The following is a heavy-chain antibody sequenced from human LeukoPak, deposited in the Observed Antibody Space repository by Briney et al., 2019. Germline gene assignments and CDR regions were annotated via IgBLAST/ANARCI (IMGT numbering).Heavy chain of an antibody. CDR2: IYTSGST. D-gene: IGHD3-22*01. V-gene: IGHV4-4*07. Sequence: PSETLSLTCTVSGGFISSYYWSWIRQPAGKGLEWIGRIYTSGSTNYNPSLKSRVTMSVDTSKNQFSLKLSSVTAADTAVYYCARDHPDENYDSSGYYDYWGQGTLVTVSS. CDR3: ARDHPDENYDSSGYYDY. CDR1: GGFISSYY. J-gene: IGHJ4*02.